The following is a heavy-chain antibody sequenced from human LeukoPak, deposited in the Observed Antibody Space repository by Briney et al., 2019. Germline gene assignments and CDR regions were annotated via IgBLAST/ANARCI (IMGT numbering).Heavy chain of an antibody. V-gene: IGHV3-53*01. CDR3: ASRQVA. Sequence: GGSLRLSCAASGFTVNNDFMTWVRQAPGKGLEWVSLIYSDGGTYYADSEKGRFTISRDSSRNTLYLQMNSLRAEDTAVYYCASRQVAGGRGTLVTVSS. CDR1: GFTVNNDF. J-gene: IGHJ4*02. CDR2: IYSDGGT.